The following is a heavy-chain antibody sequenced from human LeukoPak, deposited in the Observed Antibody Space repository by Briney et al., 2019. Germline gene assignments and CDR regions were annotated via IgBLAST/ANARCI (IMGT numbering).Heavy chain of an antibody. CDR1: GGSISSGSYY. D-gene: IGHD6-6*01. Sequence: SETLSLTCTVSGGSISSGSYYWGWIRQPPGKGLEWIGSIYYSGSTYYNPSLKSRVTISVDTSKNQFSLKLSSVTAADTAVYYCRASSETPYGYYYGMDVWGQGTTVTVSS. CDR3: RASSETPYGYYYGMDV. CDR2: IYYSGST. V-gene: IGHV4-39*01. J-gene: IGHJ6*02.